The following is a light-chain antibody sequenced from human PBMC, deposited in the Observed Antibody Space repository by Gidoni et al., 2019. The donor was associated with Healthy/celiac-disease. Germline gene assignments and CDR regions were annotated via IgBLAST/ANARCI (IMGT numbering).Light chain of an antibody. CDR3: QQYYTTPRT. CDR2: WAS. Sequence: DIVMTQSPDSLAVSLGERATINCKSGQSVLYSSNNKNYLAWYHQKPGQPPKLLIYWASTRESGVPDRFSGSGSGTDFTLTISSLQAEDVAVYYCQQYYTTPRTFGQGTKVEIK. CDR1: QSVLYSSNNKNY. J-gene: IGKJ1*01. V-gene: IGKV4-1*01.